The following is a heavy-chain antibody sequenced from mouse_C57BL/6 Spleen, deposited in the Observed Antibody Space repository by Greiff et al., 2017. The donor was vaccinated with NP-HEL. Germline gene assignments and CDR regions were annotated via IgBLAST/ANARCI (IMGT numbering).Heavy chain of an antibody. J-gene: IGHJ4*01. CDR1: GYTFTSYW. CDR3: ARGGLITKGKDY. Sequence: QVQLQQPGAELVMPGASVKLSCKASGYTFTSYWMHWVKQRPGQGLEWNGEIDPSDSYTNYDQKFKGKSTLTVDKSSSTSYMQLSSLTSEDSAVYYCARGGLITKGKDYWGQGTSVTVSS. CDR2: IDPSDSYT. D-gene: IGHD2-4*01. V-gene: IGHV1-69*01.